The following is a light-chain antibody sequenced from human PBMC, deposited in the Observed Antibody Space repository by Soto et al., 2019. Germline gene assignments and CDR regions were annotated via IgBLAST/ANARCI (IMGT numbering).Light chain of an antibody. Sequence: QSALTQPTSASGSPGQSVTISCTGTSSDVGKYNLVSWYQQHPDKAPKVIIYEFSQRPSRVPDRFSGSKYGNTASLTVSGLQPEDEADYYCSSYAGNNTWALGGGTKLTVL. J-gene: IGLJ2*01. CDR2: EFS. CDR3: SSYAGNNTWA. CDR1: SSDVGKYNL. V-gene: IGLV2-8*01.